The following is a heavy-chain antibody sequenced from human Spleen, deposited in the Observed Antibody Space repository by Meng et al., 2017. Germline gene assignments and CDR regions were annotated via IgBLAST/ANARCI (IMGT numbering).Heavy chain of an antibody. CDR2: INPNSGGT. CDR3: ARDSSSSWVHKYYYYYYGMDV. D-gene: IGHD6-6*01. J-gene: IGHJ6*02. CDR1: GYTFTGYY. V-gene: IGHV1-2*02. Sequence: ASVKVSCKASGYTFTGYYMHWVRQAPGQGLEWMGWINPNSGGTNYAQKLQGRVTMTTDTSTSTAYMELRSLRSDDTAVYYCARDSSSSWVHKYYYYYYGMDVWGQGTTVTVSS.